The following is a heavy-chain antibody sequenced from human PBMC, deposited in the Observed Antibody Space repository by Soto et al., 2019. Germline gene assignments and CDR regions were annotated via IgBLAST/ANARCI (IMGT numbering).Heavy chain of an antibody. Sequence: QVQLVESGGGVVQPGRSLRLSCAASGFTFSSYAMHWVRPAPGKGLEWAAVISYDGSNKYYADSVKGRFTISRDNSKNTLYLQMNSLRAEDTAVYYCARDATLVVVAATPYGANDYWGQGTLVTVSS. D-gene: IGHD2-15*01. CDR1: GFTFSSYA. CDR2: ISYDGSNK. V-gene: IGHV3-30-3*01. CDR3: ARDATLVVVAATPYGANDY. J-gene: IGHJ4*02.